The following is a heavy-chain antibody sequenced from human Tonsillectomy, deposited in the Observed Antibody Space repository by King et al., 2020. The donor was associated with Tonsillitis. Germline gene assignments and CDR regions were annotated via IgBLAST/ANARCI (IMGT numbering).Heavy chain of an antibody. D-gene: IGHD3-9*01. Sequence: VQLVESGGGVVQPGRSLRLSCAASGFTFSSYAMHWVRQAPGKGLEWVAVISYDGSNKYYADSVKGRFTISRDNSKNTLNLQMNSLRAEDTAVYCCARDRGDILTGYLSYYYYGMDVWGQGTTVTVSS. CDR2: ISYDGSNK. CDR3: ARDRGDILTGYLSYYYYGMDV. V-gene: IGHV3-30-3*01. J-gene: IGHJ6*02. CDR1: GFTFSSYA.